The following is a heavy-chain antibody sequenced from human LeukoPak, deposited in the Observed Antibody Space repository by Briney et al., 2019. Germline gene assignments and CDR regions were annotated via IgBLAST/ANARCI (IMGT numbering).Heavy chain of an antibody. CDR2: ISGIGGRT. V-gene: IGHV3-23*01. D-gene: IGHD3-10*01. CDR3: LQGFGEYY. CDR1: GFTFRSYA. J-gene: IGHJ4*02. Sequence: GGSLRLSCAASGFTFRSYAMRWVGPAPAKGVDWVSAISGIGGRTYYPDSLKGRFTISRENSKNTRYLQMNSLRAEDTAVYYCLQGFGEYYWGQGTLVTVSS.